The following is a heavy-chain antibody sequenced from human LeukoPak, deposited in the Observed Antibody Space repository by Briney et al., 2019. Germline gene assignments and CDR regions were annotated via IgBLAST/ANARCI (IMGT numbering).Heavy chain of an antibody. CDR2: IKQDGSEK. V-gene: IGHV3-7*01. Sequence: GGSLRLSCAASGFTFSNYWMSWVRQAPGKGLEWVANIKQDGSEKYNVESVEGRFTISRDNAKSSLYLQMISLRAEDTAVYFCAAVPITMIVVVTPTYFEYWGQGTLVTVSS. CDR1: GFTFSNYW. CDR3: AAVPITMIVVVTPTYFEY. D-gene: IGHD3-22*01. J-gene: IGHJ4*02.